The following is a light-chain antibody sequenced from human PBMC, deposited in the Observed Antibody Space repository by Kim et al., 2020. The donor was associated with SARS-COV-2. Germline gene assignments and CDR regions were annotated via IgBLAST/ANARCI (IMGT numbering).Light chain of an antibody. CDR3: QAWDSSTRV. J-gene: IGLJ3*02. CDR2: QDS. CDR1: KLGDKY. Sequence: VRPGQTASITCSGDKLGDKYACWYQQKPGQSPVLVIYQDSKRPSGIPERFSGSNSGNTATLTISGTQAMDEADYYCQAWDSSTRVFGGGTQLTVL. V-gene: IGLV3-1*01.